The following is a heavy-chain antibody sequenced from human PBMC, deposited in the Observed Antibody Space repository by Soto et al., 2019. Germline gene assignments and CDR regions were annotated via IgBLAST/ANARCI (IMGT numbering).Heavy chain of an antibody. Sequence: GGSLRLSCAASGFTFSSYAMSWVRQAPGKGLEWVSAISGSGGSTYYADSVKGRFTISRDNSKNTLYLQMNSLRAEDTAVYYCAKDRDCTNGVCYRGAFDIWGQGTMVTVSS. CDR1: GFTFSSYA. CDR2: ISGSGGST. D-gene: IGHD2-8*01. J-gene: IGHJ3*02. V-gene: IGHV3-23*01. CDR3: AKDRDCTNGVCYRGAFDI.